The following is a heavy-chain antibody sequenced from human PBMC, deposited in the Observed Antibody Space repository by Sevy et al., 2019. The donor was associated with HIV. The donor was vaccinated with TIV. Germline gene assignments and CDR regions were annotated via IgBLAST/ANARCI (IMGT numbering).Heavy chain of an antibody. J-gene: IGHJ6*02. V-gene: IGHV3-30*18. CDR3: AKDADHITMVRGVIPASRGLPYGMDV. CDR2: ISYDGSNK. CDR1: GFTFSSYG. D-gene: IGHD3-10*01. Sequence: GGSLRLSCAASGFTFSSYGMHWVRQAPGKGLEWVAVISYDGSNKYYADSVKGRFTISRDNSKNTLYLQMNSRRAEDTAVYYCAKDADHITMVRGVIPASRGLPYGMDVWGQGTTVTVSS.